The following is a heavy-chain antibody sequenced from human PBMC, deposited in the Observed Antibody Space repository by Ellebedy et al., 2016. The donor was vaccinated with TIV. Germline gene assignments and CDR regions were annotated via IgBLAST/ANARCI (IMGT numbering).Heavy chain of an antibody. Sequence: AASVKVSCKASGYTFTRYAMHWVRQAPGQRLEWMGWINAGNGNTKYSQKFQGRVTLSRETSASTADMELSSLRSEDTAVYYCATVRGVTYNAFGSWGQGTLVTVSS. CDR1: GYTFTRYA. J-gene: IGHJ4*03. CDR3: ATVRGVTYNAFGS. D-gene: IGHD3-10*01. CDR2: INAGNGNT. V-gene: IGHV1-3*01.